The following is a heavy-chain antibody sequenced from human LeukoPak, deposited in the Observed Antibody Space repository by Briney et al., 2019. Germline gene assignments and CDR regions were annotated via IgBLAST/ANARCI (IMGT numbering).Heavy chain of an antibody. CDR2: ISSSSSYI. Sequence: GGSLRLSCAASGFTFSSYSMNWVRQAPGKGLEWVSSISSSSSYIYYADSVKGRFTISRDNAKNSLYLQMNSLRAEDTAVYYCARLVQYYDFWSGPASYGMDVWGQGTTVTVS. CDR3: ARLVQYYDFWSGPASYGMDV. J-gene: IGHJ6*02. D-gene: IGHD3-3*01. V-gene: IGHV3-21*01. CDR1: GFTFSSYS.